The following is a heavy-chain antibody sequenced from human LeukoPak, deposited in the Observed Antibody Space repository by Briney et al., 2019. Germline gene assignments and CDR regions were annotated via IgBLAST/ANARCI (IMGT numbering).Heavy chain of an antibody. Sequence: SETLSLTCTVSGGSISSSSYYWGWIRQPPGKGLEWIGSIYYSGSTYYSPSLNSRVTISVDTSKNQFSLKLSSVTAADTAVYYCARGRNKNYMSDYWGQGTLVTVSS. CDR1: GGSISSSSYY. V-gene: IGHV4-39*07. D-gene: IGHD1-7*01. CDR2: IYYSGST. J-gene: IGHJ4*02. CDR3: ARGRNKNYMSDY.